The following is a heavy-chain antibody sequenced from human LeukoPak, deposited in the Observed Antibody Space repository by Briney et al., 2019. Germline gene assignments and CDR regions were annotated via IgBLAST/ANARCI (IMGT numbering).Heavy chain of an antibody. D-gene: IGHD1-26*01. J-gene: IGHJ5*02. Sequence: SETLSLTCAVYGGSFSGYYWSWIRQPPGKGLEWIGEINHSGSTNYNPSLKSRVTISVDTSKNQFSLKLSSVTAADTAVYYCARGSGASWFDPWGQGTLVTVSS. CDR1: GGSFSGYY. CDR2: INHSGST. V-gene: IGHV4-34*01. CDR3: ARGSGASWFDP.